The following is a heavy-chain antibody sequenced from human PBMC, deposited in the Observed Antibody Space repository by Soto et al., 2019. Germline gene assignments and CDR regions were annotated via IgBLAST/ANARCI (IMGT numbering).Heavy chain of an antibody. CDR3: AKDHRKIAVAGYAFNI. D-gene: IGHD6-19*01. V-gene: IGHV3-30*18. CDR2: ISYDGSNK. Sequence: SLRLSCAASGFTFSSYGMHWVRQAPGKGLEWVAVISYDGSNKYYADSVKGRFTISRDNSKNTLYLQMNGLRAEDTAVYYCAKDHRKIAVAGYAFNIWGQGTMVTVSS. J-gene: IGHJ3*02. CDR1: GFTFSSYG.